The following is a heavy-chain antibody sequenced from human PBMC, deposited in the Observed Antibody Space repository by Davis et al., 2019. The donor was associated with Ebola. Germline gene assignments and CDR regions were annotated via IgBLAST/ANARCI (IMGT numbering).Heavy chain of an antibody. Sequence: SETLSLTCTVSGGSISSYYWSWIRPPPGKGLEWIGYIYYSGSTNYNPSLKSRVTISVDTSKNQFSLKLSSVTAADTAVYYCASLLGYCSGGSCYGGWGQGTLVTVSS. CDR3: ASLLGYCSGGSCYGG. CDR2: IYYSGST. CDR1: GGSISSYY. J-gene: IGHJ4*02. D-gene: IGHD2-15*01. V-gene: IGHV4-59*08.